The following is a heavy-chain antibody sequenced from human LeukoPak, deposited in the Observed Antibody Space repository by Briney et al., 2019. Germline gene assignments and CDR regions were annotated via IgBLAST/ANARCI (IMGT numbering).Heavy chain of an antibody. Sequence: SETLSLTCTVSGGSISSSSYYWGWIRQPPGKGLEWIGSIYYSGNTYYNPSLKSRVTISVDTSKNQFSLRLSSVTAADTAVYYCASKGEGYCSGGSCYRFGAWGQGTLVTVSS. J-gene: IGHJ5*02. CDR2: IYYSGNT. CDR3: ASKGEGYCSGGSCYRFGA. CDR1: GGSISSSSYY. V-gene: IGHV4-39*01. D-gene: IGHD2-15*01.